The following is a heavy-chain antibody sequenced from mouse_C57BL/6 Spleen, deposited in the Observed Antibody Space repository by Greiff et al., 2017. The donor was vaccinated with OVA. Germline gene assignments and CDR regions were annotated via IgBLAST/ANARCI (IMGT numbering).Heavy chain of an antibody. V-gene: IGHV5-16*01. D-gene: IGHD1-1*02. CDR3: ARVGGYLYFDY. CDR2: INYDGSST. Sequence: EVQVVESEGGLVQPGSSMKLSCTASGFTFSDYYMAWVRQVPEKGLEWVANINYDGSSTYYLDSLKSRFIISRDNAKNILYLQMSSLKSEDTATYYCARVGGYLYFDYWGQGTTLTVSS. J-gene: IGHJ2*01. CDR1: GFTFSDYY.